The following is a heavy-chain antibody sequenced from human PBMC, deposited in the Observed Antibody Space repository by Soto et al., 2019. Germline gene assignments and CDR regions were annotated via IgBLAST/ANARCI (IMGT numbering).Heavy chain of an antibody. V-gene: IGHV4-31*03. J-gene: IGHJ4*02. CDR2: IYYSGST. CDR3: ARDRGAGRYCSSTSCHFDY. D-gene: IGHD2-2*01. Sequence: QVQLQESGPGLVKPSQTLSLTCTVSGGSISSGGYYWSWIRQHPGKGLAWIGYIYYSGSTYYNPSLKSRVTISVDTSKNQFSLKLSSVTAADTAVYYCARDRGAGRYCSSTSCHFDYWGQGTLVTVSS. CDR1: GGSISSGGYY.